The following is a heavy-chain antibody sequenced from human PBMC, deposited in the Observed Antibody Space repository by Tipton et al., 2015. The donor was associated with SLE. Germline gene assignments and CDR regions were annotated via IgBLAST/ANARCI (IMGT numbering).Heavy chain of an antibody. CDR1: GGSISSYY. Sequence: TLSLTCTVSGGSISSYYWTWIRQPPGKGLEWIGYISWIGSTNYNPSLKSRVTMSVDTSMNQFSPELSSVTAADTAVYYCARLVVLAAEGLYSFDYCGHGTLVTVSS. CDR3: ARLVVLAAEGLYSFDY. V-gene: IGHV4-59*08. J-gene: IGHJ4*01. CDR2: ISWIGST. D-gene: IGHD2-15*01.